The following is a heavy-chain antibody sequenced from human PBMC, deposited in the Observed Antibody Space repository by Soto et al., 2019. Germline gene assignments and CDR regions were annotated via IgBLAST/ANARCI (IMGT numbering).Heavy chain of an antibody. J-gene: IGHJ4*02. V-gene: IGHV1-69*06. Sequence: SVKVSCKASGGTFSSYAISWVRQAPGQGLEWMGGIIPIFGTANYAQKFQGRVTITADKSTSTAYMELSSLRSEDTAVYYCARGTPERVGWELQYYFDYWGQGTLVTVSS. D-gene: IGHD1-26*01. CDR2: IIPIFGTA. CDR3: ARGTPERVGWELQYYFDY. CDR1: GGTFSSYA.